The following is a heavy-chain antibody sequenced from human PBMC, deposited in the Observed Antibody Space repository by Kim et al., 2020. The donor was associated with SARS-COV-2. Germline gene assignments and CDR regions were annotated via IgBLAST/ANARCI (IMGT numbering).Heavy chain of an antibody. CDR2: GST. Sequence: GSTNYNPSLKSRVTISVDTSKNQFSLKLSSVTAADTAVYYCARGLQPLDYWGQGTLVTVSS. CDR3: ARGLQPLDY. J-gene: IGHJ4*02. D-gene: IGHD1-1*01. V-gene: IGHV4-34*01.